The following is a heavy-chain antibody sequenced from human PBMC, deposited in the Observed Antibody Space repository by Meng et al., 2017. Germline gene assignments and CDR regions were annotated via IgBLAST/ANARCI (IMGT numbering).Heavy chain of an antibody. V-gene: IGHV3-30*04. D-gene: IGHD3-22*01. CDR3: AREYYYDSSGYGVIF. J-gene: IGHJ4*02. CDR1: GFTFSSYA. CDR2: ISYDGSNK. Sequence: GESLKISCAASGFTFSSYAMHWVRQAPGKGLEWVAVISYDGSNKYYADSVKGRFTISRDNSKNTLYLQMNSLRAEDTAVYYCAREYYYDSSGYGVIFWGQGTLVTVSS.